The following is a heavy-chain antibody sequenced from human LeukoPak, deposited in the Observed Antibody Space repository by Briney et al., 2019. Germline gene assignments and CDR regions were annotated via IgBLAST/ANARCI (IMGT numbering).Heavy chain of an antibody. CDR3: ARVAYIGDWFDP. J-gene: IGHJ5*02. CDR1: GGSFSGYY. Sequence: PSETLSLTCAVYGGSFSGYYWSWIRQPPGKGLEWIGYIYYSGSTYYNPSLKSRVTISADTSKNQFSLKLSSVTAADTAVYYCARVAYIGDWFDPWGQGTLVTVSS. D-gene: IGHD3-16*01. V-gene: IGHV4-30-4*08. CDR2: IYYSGST.